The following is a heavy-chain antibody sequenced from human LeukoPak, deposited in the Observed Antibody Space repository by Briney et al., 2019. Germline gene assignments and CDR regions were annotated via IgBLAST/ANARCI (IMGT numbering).Heavy chain of an antibody. Sequence: SQTLSLTCAVSGGSISSGGYSWSWIRQPPGKGLEWIGYMYHGGSTYYNPSLQSRVTISVDRSTNQFSLKLISVTAADTAVYYCASTNDFGDYMGAWGQGTLVTVSS. D-gene: IGHD4-17*01. V-gene: IGHV4-30-2*01. CDR3: ASTNDFGDYMGA. CDR2: MYHGGST. CDR1: GGSISSGGYS. J-gene: IGHJ5*02.